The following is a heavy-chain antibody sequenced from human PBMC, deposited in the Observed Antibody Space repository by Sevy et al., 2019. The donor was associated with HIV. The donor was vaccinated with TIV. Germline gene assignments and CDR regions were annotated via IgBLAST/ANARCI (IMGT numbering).Heavy chain of an antibody. J-gene: IGHJ6*02. Sequence: ASVKVSCKASGYTFTGYYMHWVRQAPGQGLEWMGRINPNSGGTNYAQKFQGRVTMTRDTSISTAYMELGRLRSDDTAVYYCARGPQDIVVVVAAFGSYYGMDVWGQGTTVTVSS. V-gene: IGHV1-2*06. D-gene: IGHD2-15*01. CDR2: INPNSGGT. CDR3: ARGPQDIVVVVAAFGSYYGMDV. CDR1: GYTFTGYY.